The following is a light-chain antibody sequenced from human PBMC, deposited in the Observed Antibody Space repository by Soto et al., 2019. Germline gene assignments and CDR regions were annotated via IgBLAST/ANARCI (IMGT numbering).Light chain of an antibody. J-gene: IGKJ2*01. V-gene: IGKV3D-15*01. Sequence: EIVLTQSPGTLSLSPGERATLSCRASQSVGSNHLAWYQQKPGQAPRILIFGASGRATGIPDRFSGGGSGTEFTLTISSLQSEDFAVYFCQQYKDWPPYTFGQGTKLEI. CDR2: GAS. CDR3: QQYKDWPPYT. CDR1: QSVGSN.